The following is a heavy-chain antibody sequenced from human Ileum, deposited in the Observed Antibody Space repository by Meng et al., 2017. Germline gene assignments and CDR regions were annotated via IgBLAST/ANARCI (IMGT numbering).Heavy chain of an antibody. D-gene: IGHD3-10*01. CDR2: ISPSVSDV. V-gene: IGHV5-51*01. J-gene: IGHJ4*02. CDR1: GYTFANYW. Sequence: GGSLRLSCQTSGYTFANYWVGWVRQRPGKGLEWMGIISPSVSDVRYNPSFQGRVTISADKSISTVYLHWNSLKTSDIAIYYCARVKTVRDPFDFWGQGTLVTVSS. CDR3: ARVKTVRDPFDF.